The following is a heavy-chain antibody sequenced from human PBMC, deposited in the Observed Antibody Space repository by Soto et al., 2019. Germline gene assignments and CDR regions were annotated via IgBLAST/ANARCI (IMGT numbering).Heavy chain of an antibody. CDR2: ISGSGGST. Sequence: PWGSLRLPCAVSALTLSNNTISWVRYARGKGLAWVSAISGSGGSTYYADSVKGRFTISRDNSKNTLYLQMNSLRAEDTALYYCAKVPVGATGRFDYWGQGTLVTVSS. CDR1: ALTLSNNT. CDR3: AKVPVGATGRFDY. D-gene: IGHD1-26*01. V-gene: IGHV3-23*01. J-gene: IGHJ4*02.